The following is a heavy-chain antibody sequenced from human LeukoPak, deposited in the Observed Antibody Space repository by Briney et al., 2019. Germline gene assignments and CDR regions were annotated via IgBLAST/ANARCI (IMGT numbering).Heavy chain of an antibody. Sequence: PGGSLRLSCDASVFTLSDYGMSWVRQAPGKGLEWVSAISGSGGITKYADSVKGRFTISRDNSKNTLYLQMNSLRAEDTAVYYCAKDAGTYFATDPFDIWGQGTMVTVSS. J-gene: IGHJ3*02. CDR1: VFTLSDYG. CDR2: ISGSGGIT. V-gene: IGHV3-23*01. CDR3: AKDAGTYFATDPFDI. D-gene: IGHD1/OR15-1a*01.